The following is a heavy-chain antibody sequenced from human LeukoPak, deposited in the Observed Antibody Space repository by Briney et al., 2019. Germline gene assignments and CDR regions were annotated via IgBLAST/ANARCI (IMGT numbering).Heavy chain of an antibody. CDR1: GYTFTSCY. CDR3: ARDPRLRFWSGKKGSPYFDY. V-gene: IGHV1-46*01. Sequence: ASVKVSCKASGYTFTSCYMHWVRQAPGQGLEWMGIINPSCVSTSYAQKFQGRVTMTRDTSTSTVYMELSSLRSEDTAVYYCARDPRLRFWSGKKGSPYFDYWGQGTLVTVSS. CDR2: INPSCVST. J-gene: IGHJ4*02. D-gene: IGHD3-3*01.